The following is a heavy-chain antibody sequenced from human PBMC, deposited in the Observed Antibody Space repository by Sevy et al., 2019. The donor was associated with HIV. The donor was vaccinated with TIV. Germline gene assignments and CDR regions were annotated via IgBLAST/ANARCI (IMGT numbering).Heavy chain of an antibody. V-gene: IGHV4-59*08. J-gene: IGHJ5*01. Sequence: SETLSLTCTVSGGSITSLYWNWIRQPPGKGLEWIANIYYNGHINYNPSLKSRVTLSLDTSKNQFSLRLSSVTAADTAMYYCAGENAWGSGYSWGQEPWSPSPQ. CDR2: IYYNGHI. CDR1: GGSITSLY. D-gene: IGHD6-19*01. CDR3: AGENAWGSGYS.